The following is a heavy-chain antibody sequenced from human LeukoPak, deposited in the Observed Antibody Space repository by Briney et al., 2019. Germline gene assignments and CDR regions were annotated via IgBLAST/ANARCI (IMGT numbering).Heavy chain of an antibody. V-gene: IGHV4-39*07. CDR1: GGSVSSSSFY. CDR3: ARSGPAAGRPDAFDI. CDR2: IYYSAIT. Sequence: SETLSLTCTLSGGSVSSSSFYWGWIRQPPGKGLECIGTIYYSAITYYSSSLKSQVTISVDTSKNQFSLKLSSVTAADTAVYFCARSGPAAGRPDAFDIWGQGTLVTVSS. J-gene: IGHJ3*02. D-gene: IGHD2-2*01.